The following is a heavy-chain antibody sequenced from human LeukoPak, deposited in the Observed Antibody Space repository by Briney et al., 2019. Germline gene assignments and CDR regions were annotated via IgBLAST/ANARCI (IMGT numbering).Heavy chain of an antibody. V-gene: IGHV4-39*01. D-gene: IGHD5-24*01. CDR3: ARMSRWLQNFDY. J-gene: IGHJ4*02. CDR1: GGSLSSSRYY. Sequence: AETLSLTCTVSGGSLSSSRYYWGGIRQPPGKDLERIGSIYCSGSPYVNPSLRRRVTISVDTSNNQFSLKLSSLAAADTVVYYCARMSRWLQNFDYWGQGTLVTVSS. CDR2: IYCSGSP.